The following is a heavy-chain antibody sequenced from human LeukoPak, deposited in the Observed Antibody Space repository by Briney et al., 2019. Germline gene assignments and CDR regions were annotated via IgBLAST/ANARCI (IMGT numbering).Heavy chain of an antibody. J-gene: IGHJ4*02. CDR2: IGTTSNSM. Sequence: GGSLRLSCAASGFTFSSYSMNWVRQAPGKGLEWVSSIGTTSNSMYYADSLKGRFTISRDNAESSLHLQMNSLRVEDTAVYFCAREGITAMADAWNDYWGQGTLVTVSS. V-gene: IGHV3-21*01. D-gene: IGHD5-18*01. CDR3: AREGITAMADAWNDY. CDR1: GFTFSSYS.